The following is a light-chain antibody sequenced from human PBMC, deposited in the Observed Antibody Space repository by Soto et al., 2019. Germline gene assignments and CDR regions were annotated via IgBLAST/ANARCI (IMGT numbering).Light chain of an antibody. V-gene: IGKV3-15*01. CDR3: QQYNNWPLT. CDR2: GAS. CDR1: QSISSS. J-gene: IGKJ4*01. Sequence: EIVMTQSPATLSVSPGERATLSCRASQSISSSLAWYQQKPDQSPRLLIYGASTRATGIPARFSGSGSGTEFTPTISSLQSEDFADYYCQQYNNWPLTFGGGTKVEIK.